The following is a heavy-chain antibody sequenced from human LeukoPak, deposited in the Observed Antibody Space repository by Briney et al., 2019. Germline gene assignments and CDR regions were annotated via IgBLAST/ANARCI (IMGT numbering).Heavy chain of an antibody. V-gene: IGHV4-30-2*01. D-gene: IGHD2-21*02. J-gene: IGHJ3*01. Sequence: PSETLSLTCTVSDGTVGSGGCSWSWIRQPPGKGLEWIGYVYHSGATYYNPSLKSRISIPMDRSKNHFSLRLRSVTAADTAVYFCASSHCGGDCFSSVAFDFWGHGTMVTVSS. CDR3: ASSHCGGDCFSSVAFDF. CDR2: VYHSGAT. CDR1: DGTVGSGGCS.